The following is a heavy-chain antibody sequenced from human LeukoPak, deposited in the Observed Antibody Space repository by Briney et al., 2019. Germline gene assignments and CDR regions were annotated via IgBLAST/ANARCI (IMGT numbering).Heavy chain of an antibody. V-gene: IGHV3-30-3*01. CDR2: ISYDGSNK. CDR1: GFTFSSYA. CDR3: AAISYLAFDI. J-gene: IGHJ3*02. Sequence: GGSLRLSCAASGFTFSSYAIHWVRQAPGKGLEWVAVISYDGSNKYYADSVKGRFTISRDNAKNSLYLQMNSLRADDTAVYYCAAISYLAFDIWGQGTMVTVSS. D-gene: IGHD2/OR15-2a*01.